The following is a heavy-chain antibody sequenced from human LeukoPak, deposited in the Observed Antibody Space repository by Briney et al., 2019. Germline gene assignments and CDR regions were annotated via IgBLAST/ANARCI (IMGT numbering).Heavy chain of an antibody. D-gene: IGHD2-2*01. V-gene: IGHV3-21*06. CDR1: GFTFSSYS. Sequence: RPGGSLRLSCAASGFTFSSYSMNWVRLAPGKGLEWVSSITGNSNQIYYADSVKGRFTISRDNAANSLYLQMNSLRAEDTAAYYCARPQDPSTVTFLQVVYWGQGTLVTVSS. J-gene: IGHJ4*02. CDR2: ITGNSNQI. CDR3: ARPQDPSTVTFLQVVY.